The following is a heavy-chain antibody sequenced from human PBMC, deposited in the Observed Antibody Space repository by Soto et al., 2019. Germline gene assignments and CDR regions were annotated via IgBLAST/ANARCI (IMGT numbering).Heavy chain of an antibody. Sequence: GSLRLSCAASGFTFSSYSMNWARQAPGKGLEWVSSISSSSSYIYYADSVKGRFTISLDNAKNALYLQMNSLRAEDKAVDYCARDYCDDYWRQGTVVTVSS. CDR1: GFTFSSYS. CDR2: ISSSSSYI. D-gene: IGHD1-26*01. J-gene: IGHJ4*02. CDR3: ARDYCDDY. V-gene: IGHV3-21*01.